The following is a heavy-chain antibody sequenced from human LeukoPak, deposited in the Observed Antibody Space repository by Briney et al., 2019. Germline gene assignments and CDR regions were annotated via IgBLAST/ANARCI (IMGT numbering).Heavy chain of an antibody. J-gene: IGHJ3*02. CDR2: INPNSGGT. Sequence: ASVKVSCKASGYTFTGYYMHWVRQAPGQGLEWMGWINPNSGGTNYAQKFQGRVTMTRDTSISTAYMELSRLRSDDTAVYYCARDNDYSNFQNAFDIWGQGTRVTVSS. CDR3: ARDNDYSNFQNAFDI. V-gene: IGHV1-2*02. D-gene: IGHD4-11*01. CDR1: GYTFTGYY.